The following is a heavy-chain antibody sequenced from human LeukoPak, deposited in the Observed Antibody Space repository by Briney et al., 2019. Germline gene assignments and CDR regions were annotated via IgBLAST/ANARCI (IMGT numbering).Heavy chain of an antibody. Sequence: GGSLRLSCAASGFTFSSYAMHWARQAPGKGLEWVSSISSSSSYIYYADSVKGRFTISRDNAKNSLYLQMNSLRAEDTAVYYCARDPIVVVPAAPPARSAFDIWGQGTMVTVSS. CDR1: GFTFSSYA. CDR3: ARDPIVVVPAAPPARSAFDI. J-gene: IGHJ3*02. D-gene: IGHD2-2*01. V-gene: IGHV3-21*01. CDR2: ISSSSSYI.